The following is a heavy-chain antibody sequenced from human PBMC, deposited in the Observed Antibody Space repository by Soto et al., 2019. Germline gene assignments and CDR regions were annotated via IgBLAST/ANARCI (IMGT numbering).Heavy chain of an antibody. Sequence: QVQLVQSGTEVKKPGASVKVSCKASGYTFLDFYIHWVRQAPGQGLEWMGFINPSGGGTTYAQQLQGRLTMTRDTSTSTVYLELISLRSEDTAIYYCARDRPFAAGYWSQGTLVT. CDR2: INPSGGGT. D-gene: IGHD2-15*01. CDR3: ARDRPFAAGY. CDR1: GYTFLDFY. J-gene: IGHJ4*02. V-gene: IGHV1-46*01.